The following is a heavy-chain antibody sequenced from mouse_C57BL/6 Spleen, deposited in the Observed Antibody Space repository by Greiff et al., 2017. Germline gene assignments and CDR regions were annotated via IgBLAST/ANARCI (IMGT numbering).Heavy chain of an antibody. CDR3: ARGGSGIYYAMDY. CDR2: IYPGGGYT. Sequence: QVQLKQSGAELVRPGTSVKMSCKASGYTFTNYWIGWAKQRPGHGLEWIGDIYPGGGYTNYNEKFKGKATLTADKSSSTAYMQCSSLTSEDSAIYYGARGGSGIYYAMDYWGQGTSVTVSS. J-gene: IGHJ4*01. CDR1: GYTFTNYW. V-gene: IGHV1-63*01. D-gene: IGHD1-1*01.